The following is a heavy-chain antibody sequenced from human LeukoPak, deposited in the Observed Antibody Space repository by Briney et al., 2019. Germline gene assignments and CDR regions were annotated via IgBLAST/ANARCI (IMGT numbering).Heavy chain of an antibody. J-gene: IGHJ4*02. Sequence: QPGRSLRLSCAASGFKFSDCGMHWIRQAPGKGLEWVAVMSFNGVNIQYADSVKGRFTISRDNAKNSLYLQMNSLRAEDTAVYYCARDFSYGKPVEMATSWGFDYWGQGTLVTVSS. D-gene: IGHD5-24*01. CDR3: ARDFSYGKPVEMATSWGFDY. V-gene: IGHV3-30*03. CDR2: MSFNGVNI. CDR1: GFKFSDCG.